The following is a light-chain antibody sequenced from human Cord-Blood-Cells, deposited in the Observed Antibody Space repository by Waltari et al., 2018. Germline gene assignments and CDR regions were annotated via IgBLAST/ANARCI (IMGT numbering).Light chain of an antibody. CDR3: QQSYSTIT. Sequence: DIQMTQSPSSLSVSVGDRVTITCRASQSISSYLNWYQQKPGKAPKLLIYAASSLQSGVPSRFSGSGSGTDFTLTISSLQPEDFATYYCQQSYSTITFGQGTRLEIK. CDR1: QSISSY. J-gene: IGKJ5*01. V-gene: IGKV1-39*01. CDR2: AAS.